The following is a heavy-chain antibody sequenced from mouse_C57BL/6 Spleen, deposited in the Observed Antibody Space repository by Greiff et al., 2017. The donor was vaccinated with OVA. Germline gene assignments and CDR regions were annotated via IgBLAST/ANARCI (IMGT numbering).Heavy chain of an antibody. V-gene: IGHV5-9*01. CDR3: ARHVITTVDWYFDV. Sequence: RVESGGGLVKPGGSLKLSCAASGFTFSSYTMSWVRQTPEKRLEWVATISGGGGNTYYPDSVKGRFTISRDNAKNTLYLQMSSLRSEDTALYYCARHVITTVDWYFDVWGTGTTVTVSS. D-gene: IGHD1-1*01. CDR2: ISGGGGNT. J-gene: IGHJ1*03. CDR1: GFTFSSYT.